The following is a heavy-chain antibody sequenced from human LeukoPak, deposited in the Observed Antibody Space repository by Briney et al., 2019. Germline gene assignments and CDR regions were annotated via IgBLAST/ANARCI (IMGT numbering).Heavy chain of an antibody. CDR1: GFSFSTYW. CDR3: ATDLGSSRPNF. Sequence: GGSLRFSCAASGFSFSTYWMSWFRQAPGKGLEWVANIKQDGSEKYYVDSAKGRFTISRDNAKNSLYLQMNSLRAEDTAVYYCATDLGSSRPNFWGQGILVTVSS. CDR2: IKQDGSEK. J-gene: IGHJ4*02. D-gene: IGHD6-13*01. V-gene: IGHV3-7*01.